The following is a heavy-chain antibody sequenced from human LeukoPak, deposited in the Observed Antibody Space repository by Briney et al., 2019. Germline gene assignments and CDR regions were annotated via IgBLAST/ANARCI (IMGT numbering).Heavy chain of an antibody. Sequence: GGSLRLSCAAPGFTFSSYAMSWVRQAPGKGLEWVSAISGSGGSTYYADSVKGRFTISRDNSKNTLYLKMSSLRAEETAVYYCAKGFYCSSTSCYGAYYYGMDVWGQGTTVTVSS. J-gene: IGHJ6*02. CDR3: AKGFYCSSTSCYGAYYYGMDV. CDR1: GFTFSSYA. D-gene: IGHD2-2*01. V-gene: IGHV3-23*01. CDR2: ISGSGGST.